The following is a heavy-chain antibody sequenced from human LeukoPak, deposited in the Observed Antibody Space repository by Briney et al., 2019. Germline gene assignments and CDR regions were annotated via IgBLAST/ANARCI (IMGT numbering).Heavy chain of an antibody. CDR1: GGSISSYY. J-gene: IGHJ4*02. CDR2: IYYSGST. CDR3: ARDTGGYSLNY. V-gene: IGHV4-59*01. Sequence: SETLSLTCTVSGGSISSYYWSWIRQLPGKGLEWIGYIYYSGSTNYNPSLKSRVTISVDTSKNQFSLKLSSVTAADTAVYYCARDTGGYSLNYWGQGTLVTISS. D-gene: IGHD2-8*02.